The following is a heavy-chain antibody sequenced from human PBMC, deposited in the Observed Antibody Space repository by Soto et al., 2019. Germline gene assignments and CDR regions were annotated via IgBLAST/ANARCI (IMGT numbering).Heavy chain of an antibody. CDR3: TRGGDAYKNGH. J-gene: IGHJ4*02. D-gene: IGHD1-1*01. CDR1: GGSFSGYD. V-gene: IGHV4-34*01. CDR2: INHSGSS. Sequence: SETLSLTCAVYGGSFSGYDWTWIRQPPGTGLEWIGEINHSGSSNYNPSLKSRVTISVDTSKNQFSLKLTSVNAADTAVYYCTRGGDAYKNGHWGQGTLVTVS.